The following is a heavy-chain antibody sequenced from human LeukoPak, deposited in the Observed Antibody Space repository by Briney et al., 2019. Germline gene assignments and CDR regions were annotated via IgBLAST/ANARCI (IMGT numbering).Heavy chain of an antibody. J-gene: IGHJ5*02. V-gene: IGHV1-2*06. Sequence: ASVKVSCKASGYTFTGYYMHWVLQAPGQGLEWMGRINPNSGGTNYAQKFQGRVTMTRDTSISTAYMELRSLRSDDTAVYYCARELGEPHWFDPWGQGTLVTVSS. D-gene: IGHD1-14*01. CDR1: GYTFTGYY. CDR2: INPNSGGT. CDR3: ARELGEPHWFDP.